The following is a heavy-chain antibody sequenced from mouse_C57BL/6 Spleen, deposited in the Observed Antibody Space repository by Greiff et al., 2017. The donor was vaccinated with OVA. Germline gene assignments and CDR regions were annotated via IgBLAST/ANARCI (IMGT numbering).Heavy chain of an antibody. CDR3: ARAYGPYYYAMDY. J-gene: IGHJ4*01. CDR2: IDPEDGET. V-gene: IGHV14-2*01. Sequence: EVQLQQSGAELVKPGASVKLSCTASGFNIKDYYMHWVKQRTEQGLEWIGRIDPEDGETKYAPKFPGKATITADTSSNTAYLQLSSLTSEDTAVYYCARAYGPYYYAMDYWGQGTSVTVSS. D-gene: IGHD1-1*01. CDR1: GFNIKDYY.